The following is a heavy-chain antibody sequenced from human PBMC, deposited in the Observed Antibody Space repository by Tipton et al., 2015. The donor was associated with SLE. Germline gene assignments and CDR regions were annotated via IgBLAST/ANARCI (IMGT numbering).Heavy chain of an antibody. CDR1: GFSISSAYY. D-gene: IGHD4-23*01. J-gene: IGHJ4*02. V-gene: IGHV4-38-2*02. CDR3: ARDLDGGNSGPFFDF. CDR2: ISYSGST. Sequence: LRLSCAVSGFSISSAYYWGWIRQPPGKGLEWIGYISYSGSTPYYPSLKSRVTISLHTSKNQSSLRLSSVTAADTAVYFCARDLDGGNSGPFFDFWGQGTLVTVSS.